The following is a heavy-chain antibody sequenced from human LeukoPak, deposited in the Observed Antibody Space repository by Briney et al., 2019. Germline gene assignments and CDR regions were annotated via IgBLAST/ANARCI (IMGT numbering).Heavy chain of an antibody. V-gene: IGHV1-69*06. CDR2: IIPIFGTA. Sequence: GASVKVSCKASGGTFSSYAISWVRQAPGQGLEWMGGIIPIFGTANYAQKFQGRVTITADKSTSTAYMELSSLRSEDTAVYHCAPMGYCSSTSCYGGGWFDPWGQGTLVTVSS. D-gene: IGHD2-2*01. CDR3: APMGYCSSTSCYGGGWFDP. CDR1: GGTFSSYA. J-gene: IGHJ5*02.